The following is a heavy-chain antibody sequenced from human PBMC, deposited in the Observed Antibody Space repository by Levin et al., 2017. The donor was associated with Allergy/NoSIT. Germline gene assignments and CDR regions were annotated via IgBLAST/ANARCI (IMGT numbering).Heavy chain of an antibody. D-gene: IGHD5-18*01. CDR1: GGSISSGDYY. V-gene: IGHV4-30-4*01. J-gene: IGHJ4*02. CDR3: ARAALIDTAMEPFDY. CDR2: IYYSGST. Sequence: SETLSLTCTVSGGSISSGDYYWSWIRQPPGKGLEWIGYIYYSGSTYYNPSLKSRVTISVDTSKNQFSLKLSSVTAADTAVYYCARAALIDTAMEPFDYWGQGTLVTVSS.